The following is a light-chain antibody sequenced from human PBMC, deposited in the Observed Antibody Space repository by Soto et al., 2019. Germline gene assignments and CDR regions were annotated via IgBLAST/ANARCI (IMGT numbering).Light chain of an antibody. Sequence: SVLTQPASVSGSPGQAITISCTGTSSDVGAYNYVSWYQQDPGKAPKLILYDVSSRPSGVSIRFSGSKSGNTASLTISGLQAEDEAHYYCSSSTRSNTLVFGGGTQLTVL. V-gene: IGLV2-14*01. CDR2: DVS. CDR1: SSDVGAYNY. CDR3: SSSTRSNTLV. J-gene: IGLJ2*01.